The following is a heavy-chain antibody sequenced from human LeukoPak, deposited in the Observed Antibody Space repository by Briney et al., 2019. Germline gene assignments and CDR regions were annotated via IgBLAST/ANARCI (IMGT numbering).Heavy chain of an antibody. CDR3: ARDVPTGIFGPLYYMDV. Sequence: GGSLRLSCAASGLIVSNNYMSWVRQAPGKGLQWVSVIYSDGTTYYADSVKGRFTISRDNSKNTLYLQMDSLRPDDTAVYYCARDVPTGIFGPLYYMDVWGKGTTVTVSS. V-gene: IGHV3-66*02. D-gene: IGHD3/OR15-3a*01. CDR1: GLIVSNNY. CDR2: IYSDGTT. J-gene: IGHJ6*03.